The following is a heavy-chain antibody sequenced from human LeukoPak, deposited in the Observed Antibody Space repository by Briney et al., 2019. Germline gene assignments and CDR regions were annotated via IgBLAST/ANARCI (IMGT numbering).Heavy chain of an antibody. D-gene: IGHD6-19*01. CDR3: AKRGAYSSGWLDY. Sequence: SVKVSCKASGGTFSSYAISWVRQAPGQGLEWMGGIIPIFGTANYAQKFQGRVTITTDESTSTAYMELSSLRSEDTAVYYCAKRGAYSSGWLDYWGQGTLVTVSS. CDR1: GGTFSSYA. J-gene: IGHJ4*02. CDR2: IIPIFGTA. V-gene: IGHV1-69*05.